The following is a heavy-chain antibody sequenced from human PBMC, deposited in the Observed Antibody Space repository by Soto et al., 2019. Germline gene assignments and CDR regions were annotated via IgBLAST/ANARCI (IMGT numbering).Heavy chain of an antibody. CDR1: GFTLSSYA. D-gene: IGHD2-15*01. Sequence: GGSLRLSRAASGFTLSSYAMSWVRQAPGKGLEWVSAISGSGGSTYYADSVKGRFTISRDNAKNSLYLQMNSLKDEDTAVYYCVGGRSFDYWGQGTLITVSS. CDR2: ISGSGGST. J-gene: IGHJ4*02. CDR3: VGGRSFDY. V-gene: IGHV3-23*01.